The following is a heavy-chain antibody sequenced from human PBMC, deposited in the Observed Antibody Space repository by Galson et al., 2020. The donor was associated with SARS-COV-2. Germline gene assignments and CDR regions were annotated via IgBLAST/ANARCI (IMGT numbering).Heavy chain of an antibody. CDR3: AKEEHSSGYDYIFDY. CDR2: MSASGVRT. J-gene: IGHJ4*02. CDR1: GFPFSSYA. V-gene: IGHV3-23*01. Sequence: GGSLRLSCAASGFPFSSYAMSWVRQAPGKGLEWVSSMSASGVRTSYADSLKGRFTISRDNSKNTLYLQMNSLRAEDTAVYYCAKEEHSSGYDYIFDYWGQGTLVTVSS. D-gene: IGHD3-22*01.